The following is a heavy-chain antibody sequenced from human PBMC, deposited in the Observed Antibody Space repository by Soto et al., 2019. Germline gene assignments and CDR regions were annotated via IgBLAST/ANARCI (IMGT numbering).Heavy chain of an antibody. D-gene: IGHD6-13*01. J-gene: IGHJ4*02. CDR3: AKGLGWGSSSWCLDY. Sequence: QVQLVESGGGVVQPGRSLRLSCAASGFTFSSYGMHWVRQAPGKGLEWVAVISYDGSNKYYADSVKGRFTISRDNSKNTLYLQMNSLRAEDTAVYYCAKGLGWGSSSWCLDYWGQGTLVTVSS. V-gene: IGHV3-30*18. CDR2: ISYDGSNK. CDR1: GFTFSSYG.